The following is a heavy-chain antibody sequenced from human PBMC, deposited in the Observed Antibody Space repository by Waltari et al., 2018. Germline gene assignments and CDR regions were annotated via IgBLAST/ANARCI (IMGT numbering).Heavy chain of an antibody. CDR2: IYYSGSP. D-gene: IGHD4-17*01. J-gene: IGHJ4*02. Sequence: QVQLQESGPGLVKPSETLSLTCTVSGGSISSYYWSWIRQPPGKGLEWIGYIYYSGSPNYNPSLKSRVTISVDTSKNQFALKLSSVTAADTAVYYSARGSPDYGDYYLVWGQGTLVTVSS. V-gene: IGHV4-59*01. CDR3: ARGSPDYGDYYLV. CDR1: GGSISSYY.